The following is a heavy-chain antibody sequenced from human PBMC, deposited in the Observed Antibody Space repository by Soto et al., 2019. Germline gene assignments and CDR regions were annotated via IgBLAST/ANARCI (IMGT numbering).Heavy chain of an antibody. Sequence: SETLSLTCNVSGGSISSYYWSWIRQPAGKGLEWIGRIYTSGSTNYNPSLKSRVTMSVDTSKNQFSLKLSSVTAADTAVYYCARDPLIEFGYGMDVWGQGTTVTVSS. CDR2: IYTSGST. V-gene: IGHV4-4*07. CDR3: ARDPLIEFGYGMDV. D-gene: IGHD3-10*01. CDR1: GGSISSYY. J-gene: IGHJ6*02.